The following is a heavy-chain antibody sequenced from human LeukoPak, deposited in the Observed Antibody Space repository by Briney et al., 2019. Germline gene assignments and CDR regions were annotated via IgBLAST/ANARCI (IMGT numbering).Heavy chain of an antibody. V-gene: IGHV3-30*02. J-gene: IGHJ4*02. CDR1: GFTFSSYG. D-gene: IGHD3-3*01. CDR2: IRYDGSNK. Sequence: PGGSLRLSCAASGFTFSSYGMHWVRQAPGKGLEWVAFIRYDGSNKYYADSVKGRFTISRDNSKNTLYLQMNSLRAEDTAVFYCAKGPTYYDFWSGYYSLDYWGQGTLVTVSS. CDR3: AKGPTYYDFWSGYYSLDY.